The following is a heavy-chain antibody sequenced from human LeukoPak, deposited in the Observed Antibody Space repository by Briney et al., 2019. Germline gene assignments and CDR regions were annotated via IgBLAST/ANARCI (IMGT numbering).Heavy chain of an antibody. CDR1: GGTFSSYA. D-gene: IGHD6-6*01. V-gene: IGHV1-69*06. J-gene: IGHJ4*02. CDR3: ARGLYSSSWYFDY. Sequence: WASVKVSCKASGGTFSSYAISWVRQAPGQGLEWMGGIIPIFGTANYAQKFQGRVTITADKSTSTAYMELSSLRSEDTAVYYCARGLYSSSWYFDYWGQGTLVTVSS. CDR2: IIPIFGTA.